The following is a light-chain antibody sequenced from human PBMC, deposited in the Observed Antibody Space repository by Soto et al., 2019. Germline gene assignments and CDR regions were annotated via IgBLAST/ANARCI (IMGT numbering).Light chain of an antibody. CDR1: QDIVSW. CDR2: GAS. J-gene: IGKJ4*01. Sequence: DIQMTQSPSSVSASVGDSVTITCRASQDIVSWLAWYQQKPGKAPNLLIYGASTLQSGVPSRFSGSRSGTDFTLTISSLQPEDFATYYCQQANSFPLTFGGGTKVEIK. CDR3: QQANSFPLT. V-gene: IGKV1D-12*01.